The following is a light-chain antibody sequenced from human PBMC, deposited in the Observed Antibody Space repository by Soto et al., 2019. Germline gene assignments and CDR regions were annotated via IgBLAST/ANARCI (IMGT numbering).Light chain of an antibody. V-gene: IGKV3-15*01. J-gene: IGKJ1*01. CDR1: QNIDNK. CDR2: DAS. CDR3: QQFHYWWT. Sequence: EIVMTQSAATISVSPGERATLSCRASQNIDNKLVWYQQKPGQVPRLLIYDASTRATGIPARFIGSGSGTEFTLTISSMKSEDFAFYYCQQFHYWWTFGQGTKVDIK.